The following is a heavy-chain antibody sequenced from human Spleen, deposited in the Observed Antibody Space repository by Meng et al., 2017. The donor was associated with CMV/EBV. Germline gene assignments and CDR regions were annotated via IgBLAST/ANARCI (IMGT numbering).Heavy chain of an antibody. Sequence: GESLKISCAASEFTFRNYWMSWVRQAPGKGLEWVANINEDGSERSFVDSVKGRFTISRDNAKNRLYLQMSSLRGEDTGVYYCTRDVSRRAGMDVWGQGTTVTVSS. CDR3: TRDVSRRAGMDV. J-gene: IGHJ6*02. CDR2: INEDGSER. CDR1: EFTFRNYW. V-gene: IGHV3-7*01.